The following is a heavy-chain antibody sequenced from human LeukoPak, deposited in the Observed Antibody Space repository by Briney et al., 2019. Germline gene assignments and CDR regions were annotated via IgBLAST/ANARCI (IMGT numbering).Heavy chain of an antibody. Sequence: GGSLRLSCATSGFTFSSYWMNWVRQAPGKGLEWVANIKQDGSEKHYVDSVKGRFTISRDNAKNSLYLQMNSLRAEDTAVYYCARRRDSGSLQHFDYWGQGTLVTVSS. V-gene: IGHV3-7*03. J-gene: IGHJ4*02. D-gene: IGHD1-26*01. CDR1: GFTFSSYW. CDR3: ARRRDSGSLQHFDY. CDR2: IKQDGSEK.